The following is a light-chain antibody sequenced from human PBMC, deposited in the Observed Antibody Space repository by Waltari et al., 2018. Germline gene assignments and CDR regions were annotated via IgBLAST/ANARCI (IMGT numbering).Light chain of an antibody. V-gene: IGKV3-11*01. CDR3: QQRSNSWT. CDR1: QSVSSY. Sequence: EIVLTQSPATLSLSPGERDTLSCRASQSVSSYLAWYQQKPGQAPRLLIYDASNRATGIPARFSGSGSGTYFTLTISSLEPEDFAVYYCQQRSNSWTFGQGTKVEIK. CDR2: DAS. J-gene: IGKJ1*01.